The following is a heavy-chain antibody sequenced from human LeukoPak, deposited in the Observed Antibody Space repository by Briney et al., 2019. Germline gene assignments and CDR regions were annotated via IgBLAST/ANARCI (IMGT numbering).Heavy chain of an antibody. V-gene: IGHV1-69*05. CDR2: IMPMFATT. CDR1: GGIFSTYA. Sequence: SVKVSCKASGGIFSTYAISWVRQAPGQGLEWMGGIMPMFATTNYAQRFQDIVTITTDESTSTAYMELSSLRSEDTAVYYCASGGPSGNYATYYFDYWGQGTLVTVSS. J-gene: IGHJ4*02. CDR3: ASGGPSGNYATYYFDY. D-gene: IGHD3-16*01.